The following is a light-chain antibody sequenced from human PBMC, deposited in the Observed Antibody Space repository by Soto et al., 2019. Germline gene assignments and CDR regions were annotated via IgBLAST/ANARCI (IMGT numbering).Light chain of an antibody. J-gene: IGKJ5*01. CDR3: QQYDSSPIT. CDR2: GAS. V-gene: IGKV3-20*01. CDR1: QSVSSSY. Sequence: EIVLTQSPGTLSLSPGERATLSCRASQSVSSSYLAWYQQKPGQAPSLLIYGASRRATGIPDRFSGSGSGTDFTLTIIRLEPEDFAVYYCQQYDSSPITFGQGTRLEIK.